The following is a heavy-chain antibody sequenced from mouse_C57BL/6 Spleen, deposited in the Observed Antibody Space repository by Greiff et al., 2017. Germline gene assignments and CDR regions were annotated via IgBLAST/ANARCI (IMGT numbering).Heavy chain of an antibody. CDR2: INPYNGGT. J-gene: IGHJ3*01. D-gene: IGHD2-4*01. Sequence: EVKLVESGPVLVKPGASVKMSCKASGYTFTDYYMNWVKQSHGKSLEWIGVINPYNGGTSYNQKFKGKATLTVDKSSSTAYMELNSLTSEDSAVYYCARNHYDYDGFAYWGQGTLVTVSA. V-gene: IGHV1-19*01. CDR3: ARNHYDYDGFAY. CDR1: GYTFTDYY.